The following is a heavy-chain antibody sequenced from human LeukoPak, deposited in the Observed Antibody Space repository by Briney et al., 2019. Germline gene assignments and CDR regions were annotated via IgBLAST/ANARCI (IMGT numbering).Heavy chain of an antibody. CDR2: IIPIFGTA. CDR3: ARDGGPYSYGSPLVY. CDR1: GGTFSSYA. V-gene: IGHV1-69*05. J-gene: IGHJ4*02. D-gene: IGHD5-18*01. Sequence: GASVKVSCKASGGTFSSYAISWVRQAPGQGLEWMGGIIPIFGTANYAQKFQGRVTITTDESTSTAYMELSSLRSEDTAVYYCARDGGPYSYGSPLVYWGQGTLVTVSS.